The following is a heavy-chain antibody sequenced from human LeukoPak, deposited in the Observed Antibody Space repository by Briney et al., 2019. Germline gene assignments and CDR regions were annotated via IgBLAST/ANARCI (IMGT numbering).Heavy chain of an antibody. CDR1: GGSISRYY. Sequence: PSETLSLTCSVSGGSISRYYWSWIRQPPGKGLEWIGYIYYNGSTNYNPYLKSRVTISVDTSKNQFSLKLSSVTAADTAVYYCARETLWFGEPPGPFDYWGQGTLVTVSS. D-gene: IGHD3-10*01. CDR2: IYYNGST. J-gene: IGHJ4*02. V-gene: IGHV4-59*01. CDR3: ARETLWFGEPPGPFDY.